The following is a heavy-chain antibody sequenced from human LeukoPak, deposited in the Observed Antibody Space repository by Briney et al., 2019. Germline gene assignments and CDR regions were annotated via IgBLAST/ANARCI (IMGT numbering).Heavy chain of an antibody. CDR3: ARDKPRGYYGSGSYYPDY. J-gene: IGHJ4*02. CDR2: ISPSNGNT. CDR1: GYTFTTHG. Sequence: ASVKVSCKAFGYTFTTHGITWLRQAPGPGLEWMGWISPSNGNTKYAQQFQGRVTMTTDTSTSTVYMELRSLRSDDTALYYCARDKPRGYYGSGSYYPDYWGQGTLVTVSS. V-gene: IGHV1-18*01. D-gene: IGHD3-10*01.